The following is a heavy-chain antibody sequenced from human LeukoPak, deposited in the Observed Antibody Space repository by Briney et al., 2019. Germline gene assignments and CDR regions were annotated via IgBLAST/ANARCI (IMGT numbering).Heavy chain of an antibody. D-gene: IGHD5-18*01. CDR1: GFTFSSYG. CDR3: AKDGGGGKYSYGYFLDY. Sequence: PGRSLRLSCAASGFTFSSYGMHWVRQAPGKGLEWVAVISYDGSNKYYADSVKGRFTISRDNSKNTLYLQMNSLRAEDTAVYYCAKDGGGGKYSYGYFLDYWGQGTLVTVSS. J-gene: IGHJ4*02. CDR2: ISYDGSNK. V-gene: IGHV3-30*18.